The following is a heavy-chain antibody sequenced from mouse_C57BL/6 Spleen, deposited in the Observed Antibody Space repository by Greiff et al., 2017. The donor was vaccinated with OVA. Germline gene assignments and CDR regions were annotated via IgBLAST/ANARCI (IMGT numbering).Heavy chain of an antibody. CDR1: GFTFSSYG. V-gene: IGHV5-6*02. CDR3: ARHETAQATSFAY. J-gene: IGHJ3*01. Sequence: EVKVEESGGDLVKPGGSLKLSCAASGFTFSSYGMSWVRQTPDKRLEWVATISSGGGYTYYPASVKGRFTISSDNAKNTLYLQMSSLKSEDTAMYYCARHETAQATSFAYWGQGTLVTVSA. CDR2: ISSGGGYT. D-gene: IGHD3-2*02.